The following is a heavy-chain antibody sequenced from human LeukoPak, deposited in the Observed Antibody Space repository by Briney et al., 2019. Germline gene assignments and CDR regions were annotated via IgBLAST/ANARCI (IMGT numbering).Heavy chain of an antibody. CDR2: MSYSGSS. J-gene: IGHJ3*02. V-gene: IGHV4-39*07. CDR3: ARDFAQILGAFDI. Sequence: SETLSLTCTVSGGSISSSSFYWGWIRQPPGKGLEWIGSMSYSGSSYHNPSLKSRVTISVDTSKNQFSLKLRSVTAADTAVYYCARDFAQILGAFDIWGQGTMVTVSS. CDR1: GGSISSSSFY. D-gene: IGHD3-3*01.